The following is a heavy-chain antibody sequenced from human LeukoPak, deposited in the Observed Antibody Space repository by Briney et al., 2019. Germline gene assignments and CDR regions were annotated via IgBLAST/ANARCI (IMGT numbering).Heavy chain of an antibody. V-gene: IGHV4-59*08. CDR1: GGSISPYY. D-gene: IGHD1-26*01. CDR2: IYDSGST. CDR3: ARHKPIVAATGAFDF. Sequence: PSETLPLTCTVSGGSISPYYWSWIRQPPGKGLQWIGYIYDSGSTNYNPPLKRRVAISVDTSKNQFSLRLSSVTAADTAVYYCARHKPIVAATGAFDFWGQGTMVTVSS. J-gene: IGHJ3*01.